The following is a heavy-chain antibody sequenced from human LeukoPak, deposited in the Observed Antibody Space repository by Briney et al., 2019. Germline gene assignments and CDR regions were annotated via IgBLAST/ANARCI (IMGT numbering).Heavy chain of an antibody. CDR3: AKDHAPYYYDSSGYYHIPFFDY. D-gene: IGHD3-22*01. CDR1: GFTFSSYA. J-gene: IGHJ4*02. Sequence: GGSLRLSCAASGFTFSSYAMSWVRQAPGKGLEWVSAISGSGGSTYYADSVKGRFTISRDNSKNTLYLQMNSLRAEDTAVYYCAKDHAPYYYDSSGYYHIPFFDYWGQGTLVTVSS. CDR2: ISGSGGST. V-gene: IGHV3-23*01.